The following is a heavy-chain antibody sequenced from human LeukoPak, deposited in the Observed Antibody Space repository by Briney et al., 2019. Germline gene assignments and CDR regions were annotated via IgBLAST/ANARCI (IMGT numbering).Heavy chain of an antibody. Sequence: ASVKVSCKASGYTFTSYAMHWVRQAPGQRLEWMGWINAGNGNTKYSQKFQGRVTTTRDTSASTAYMELSSLRSEDTAVYYCASFGYSGYDWHYYYGMDVWGKGTTVTVSS. CDR3: ASFGYSGYDWHYYYGMDV. J-gene: IGHJ6*04. D-gene: IGHD5-12*01. V-gene: IGHV1-3*01. CDR2: INAGNGNT. CDR1: GYTFTSYA.